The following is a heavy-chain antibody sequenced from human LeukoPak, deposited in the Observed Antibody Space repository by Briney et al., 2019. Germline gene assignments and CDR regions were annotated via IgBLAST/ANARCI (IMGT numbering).Heavy chain of an antibody. D-gene: IGHD3-10*01. CDR2: IFPGDSDT. V-gene: IGHV5-51*01. J-gene: IGHJ6*02. CDR1: GYSFTSYW. Sequence: GESLKISCKVSGYSFTSYWIGWVRQMPGKGLERMGMIFPGDSDTRYSPSFQGQVTISADKSISTAYPRWSSLKASDTAMYYCARRVATTSGSLSGMDVWGQGTKVTVSS. CDR3: ARRVATTSGSLSGMDV.